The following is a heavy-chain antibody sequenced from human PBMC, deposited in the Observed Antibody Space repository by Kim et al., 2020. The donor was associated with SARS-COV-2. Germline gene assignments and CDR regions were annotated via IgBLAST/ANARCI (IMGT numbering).Heavy chain of an antibody. Sequence: GGSLRLSCAASGFTFDDYAMHWVRQAPGKGLEWVSGISWNSGSIGYADSVKGRFTISRDNAKNSLYLQMNSLRAEDTALYYCAKLPTRYYGSGSYNTDY. CDR1: GFTFDDYA. D-gene: IGHD3-10*01. V-gene: IGHV3-9*01. CDR2: ISWNSGSI. CDR3: AKLPTRYYGSGSYNTDY. J-gene: IGHJ4*01.